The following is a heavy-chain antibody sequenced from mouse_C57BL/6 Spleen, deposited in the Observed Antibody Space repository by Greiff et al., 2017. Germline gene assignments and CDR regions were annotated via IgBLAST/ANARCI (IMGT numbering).Heavy chain of an antibody. CDR3: ASPDGYYWFAY. D-gene: IGHD2-3*01. Sequence: EVQVVESGPGLVKPSQSLSLTCSVTGYSITSGYYWNWIRQFPGNKQEWMGYISYDGSNNYNPSLKNRISITRDTSKNQFFLKLNSVTTEDTATYYCASPDGYYWFAYWGQGTLVTVSA. CDR1: GYSITSGYY. J-gene: IGHJ3*01. CDR2: ISYDGSN. V-gene: IGHV3-6*01.